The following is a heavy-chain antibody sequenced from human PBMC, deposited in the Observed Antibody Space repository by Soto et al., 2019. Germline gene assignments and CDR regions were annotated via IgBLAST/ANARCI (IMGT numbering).Heavy chain of an antibody. V-gene: IGHV2-5*01. Sequence: QITLKESGPTLVKPTQTLTLTCTFSGFSLSTSGVGVGWIRQPPGKALEWLALIYWNDDKRYSPSLKSRLTITKDTSKNQVVLTMTNMDPVDTATYYSAHSRPKVPLITADLYFDLWGRGTLVTVSS. CDR3: AHSRPKVPLITADLYFDL. CDR1: GFSLSTSGVG. CDR2: IYWNDDK. J-gene: IGHJ2*01. D-gene: IGHD1-20*01.